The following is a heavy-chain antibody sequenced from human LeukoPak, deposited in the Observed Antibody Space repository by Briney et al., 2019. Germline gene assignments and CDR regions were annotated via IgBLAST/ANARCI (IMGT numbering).Heavy chain of an antibody. CDR2: IRYDGTNK. J-gene: IGHJ4*02. D-gene: IGHD6-19*01. Sequence: GGSLRLSCAVSGIIFSSYGIHWVRQAPGKGLEWVAFIRYDGTNKYYADSVKGRFTISRDNSKSTLYLQMNSLRAEDTAVYYCAKVGSGWYGVDYWGQGTLVTVSS. CDR3: AKVGSGWYGVDY. CDR1: GIIFSSYG. V-gene: IGHV3-30*02.